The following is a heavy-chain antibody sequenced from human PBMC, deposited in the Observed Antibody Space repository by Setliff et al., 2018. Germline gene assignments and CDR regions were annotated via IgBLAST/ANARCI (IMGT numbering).Heavy chain of an antibody. CDR1: GFTFSSYS. CDR2: ISSSSSYI. Sequence: PGGSLRLSCAASGFTFSSYSMNWVRQAPGEGLEWVSSISSSSSYIYYADSVKGRFTISRDNAKNSLYLQMNSLRAEDTAVYYCARDGDYYDSSGYYDYWGQGTLVTVSS. CDR3: ARDGDYYDSSGYYDY. J-gene: IGHJ4*02. D-gene: IGHD3-22*01. V-gene: IGHV3-21*01.